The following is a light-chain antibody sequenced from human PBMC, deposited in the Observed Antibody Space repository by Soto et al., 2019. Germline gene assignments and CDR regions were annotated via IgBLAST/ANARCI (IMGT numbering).Light chain of an antibody. J-gene: IGLJ2*01. Sequence: QSVLTQPPSASGSPGQSVTISCTGTSSDVGGYNYVSWYQQHPGKAPKLIIYEVSKRPSGVPDRFSGSKSGNTASLTVSGLQAEDEADYYCSSYVGSNNLGVFGGGTKLTVL. CDR1: SSDVGGYNY. CDR3: SSYVGSNNLGV. V-gene: IGLV2-8*01. CDR2: EVS.